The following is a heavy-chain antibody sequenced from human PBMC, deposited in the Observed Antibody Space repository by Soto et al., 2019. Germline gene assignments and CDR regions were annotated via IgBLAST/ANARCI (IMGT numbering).Heavy chain of an antibody. CDR3: ARVVYIRVWY. CDR1: SDSITNYY. Sequence: QVQLQESGPGLVKPSETLSLTCTVSSDSITNYYWSWIRQSPGKGLEWIGYIHDSGRSNYNPSLKSRVKISVDISNNHFSLNLNSVPAAYTAVFFFARVVYIRVWYWGHVTLFTVS. CDR2: IHDSGRS. J-gene: IGHJ4*01. D-gene: IGHD2-8*01. V-gene: IGHV4-59*01.